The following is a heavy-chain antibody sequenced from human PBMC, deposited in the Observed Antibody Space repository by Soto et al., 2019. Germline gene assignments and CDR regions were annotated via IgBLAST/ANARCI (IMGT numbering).Heavy chain of an antibody. CDR1: GGSISGTTYS. D-gene: IGHD6-13*01. Sequence: QLQLQESGSGLVKPSQTLSLTCAVSGGSISGTTYSWSWIRQPPGKGLEWIGYIYDSGNTYYNPSLKSQSSISVDRSKNQFSLKLSSVTAADTAVYYCARGQGAAAGHSNFDYWGQGALVTVSS. J-gene: IGHJ4*02. V-gene: IGHV4-30-2*01. CDR2: IYDSGNT. CDR3: ARGQGAAAGHSNFDY.